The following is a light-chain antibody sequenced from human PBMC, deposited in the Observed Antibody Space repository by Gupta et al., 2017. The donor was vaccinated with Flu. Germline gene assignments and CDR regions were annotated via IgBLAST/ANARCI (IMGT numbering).Light chain of an antibody. V-gene: IGLV2-23*01. Sequence: QSALTQPASLSGSPGQSIPISCTGTASDFGTYNLVSWYQQYPGKVHKLIIYEDSKRTSGVSDRFSGSKSGSTASVTISGLQAEDESDYYGCAYAGRSTVVFGGGTKLTVL. CDR2: EDS. CDR1: ASDFGTYNL. J-gene: IGLJ2*01. CDR3: CAYAGRSTVV.